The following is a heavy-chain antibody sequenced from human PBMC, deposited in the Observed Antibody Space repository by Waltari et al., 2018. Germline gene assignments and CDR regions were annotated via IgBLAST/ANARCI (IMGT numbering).Heavy chain of an antibody. V-gene: IGHV4-59*01. J-gene: IGHJ4*02. CDR2: IYYSGST. Sequence: QLQLQESGPGLVKPSETLTLTCTVSGGSISSYYWSWIRQPPGKGLEWIGYIYYSGSTNYTPSLNGRVTISVDTSKNQFSLKLSSVTAADTAVYYCARDRWGPDYGGNSYFDYWGQGTLVTVSS. CDR1: GGSISSYY. CDR3: ARDRWGPDYGGNSYFDY. D-gene: IGHD4-17*01.